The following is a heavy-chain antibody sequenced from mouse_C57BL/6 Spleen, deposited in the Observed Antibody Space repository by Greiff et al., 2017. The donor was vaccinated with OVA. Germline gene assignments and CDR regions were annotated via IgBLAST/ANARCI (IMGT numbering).Heavy chain of an antibody. D-gene: IGHD2-1*01. J-gene: IGHJ1*03. CDR3: ARRYYGNWYCDV. Sequence: QVQLQQPGAELVMPGASVKLSCKASGYTFTSYWMHWVKQRPGHGLEWIGEIDPSDSYTNYNQKFKGKSTLTVDKSSSTAYMQLSSLTSEDSAVYYCARRYYGNWYCDVWGTGTTVTVSS. CDR1: GYTFTSYW. CDR2: IDPSDSYT. V-gene: IGHV1-69*01.